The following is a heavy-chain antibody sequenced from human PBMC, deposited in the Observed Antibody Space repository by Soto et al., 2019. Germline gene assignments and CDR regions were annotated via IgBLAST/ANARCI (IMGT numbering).Heavy chain of an antibody. D-gene: IGHD1-26*01. V-gene: IGHV3-21*01. CDR3: AREGGGYSGSYLWYYYYGMDV. J-gene: IGHJ6*02. Sequence: PGGSLRLSCAASGFTFSSYSMNWVRQAPGKGLEWVSSISSSSSYIYYADSVKGRFTISRDNAKNSLYLQMNSLRAEDTAVYYWAREGGGYSGSYLWYYYYGMDVWGQGTTVTVS. CDR2: ISSSSSYI. CDR1: GFTFSSYS.